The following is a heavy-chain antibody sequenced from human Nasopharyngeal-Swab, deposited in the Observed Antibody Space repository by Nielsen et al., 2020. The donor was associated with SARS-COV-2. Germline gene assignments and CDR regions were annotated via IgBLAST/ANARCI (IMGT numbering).Heavy chain of an antibody. D-gene: IGHD1-26*01. V-gene: IGHV3-7*02. Sequence: VRQMPGKGLEWVANIKRDGSEKYYVDSVKGRFTISRDNAKNSLYLQMNSLRAEDTAVYYCARVRGSYSFDYWGQGTLVTVSS. J-gene: IGHJ4*02. CDR2: IKRDGSEK. CDR3: ARVRGSYSFDY.